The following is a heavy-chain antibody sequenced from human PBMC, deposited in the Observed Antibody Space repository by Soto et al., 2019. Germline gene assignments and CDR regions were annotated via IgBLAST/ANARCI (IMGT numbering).Heavy chain of an antibody. CDR3: ARHIPDRGFGGVIVISDHYYMDV. V-gene: IGHV5-51*01. Sequence: GESLKISCKGSGYSFTSYWIGWVRQMPGKGLVWMGIIYPGDSDTRYSPSFQGQVTISADKSISTAYLQWSSLKASDTAMYYCARHIPDRGFGGVIVISDHYYMDVWGKGTKVTVSS. D-gene: IGHD3-16*02. CDR2: IYPGDSDT. CDR1: GYSFTSYW. J-gene: IGHJ6*03.